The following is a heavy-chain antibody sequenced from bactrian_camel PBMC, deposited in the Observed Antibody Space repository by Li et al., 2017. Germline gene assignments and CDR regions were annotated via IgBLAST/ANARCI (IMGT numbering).Heavy chain of an antibody. CDR3: AADHSWNRCPPRGNGYSF. V-gene: IGHV3S67*01. Sequence: VQLVESGGGSVQVGMSPTLSCVASGFADSNYCIGWFRQGPGNEREGIAGIRRDGDEYYADSVKGRFTISQASAANTLYLQMNNLKPEDTSKYFRAADHSWNRCPPRGNGYSFWGRGTQVTVS. D-gene: IGHD3*01. CDR1: GFADSNYC. CDR2: IRRDGDE. J-gene: IGHJ4*01.